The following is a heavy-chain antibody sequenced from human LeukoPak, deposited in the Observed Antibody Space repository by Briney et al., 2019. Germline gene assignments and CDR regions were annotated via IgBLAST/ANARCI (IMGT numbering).Heavy chain of an antibody. CDR2: ISGSGGST. J-gene: IGHJ6*03. CDR1: GFTFSSYA. CDR3: GPLDSSWFERYYYYYYMDV. V-gene: IGHV3-23*01. D-gene: IGHD6-13*01. Sequence: GGSLRLSCAASGFTFSSYAMSWVRQAPGKGLEWVSAISGSGGSTYYADSVKGRFTISRDNSKNTLYLQTNSLRAKDTAVYAKGPLDSSWFERYYYYYYMDVWGKGTTVTVSS.